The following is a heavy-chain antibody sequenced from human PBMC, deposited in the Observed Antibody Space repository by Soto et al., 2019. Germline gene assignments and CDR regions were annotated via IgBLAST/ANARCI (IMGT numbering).Heavy chain of an antibody. CDR3: ARERYCGGDCYSLYGLDL. D-gene: IGHD2-21*02. CDR2: ISSSGSTI. Sequence: GGSLRLSCAASGFTFSSYEMNWVRQAPGKGLEWVSYISSSGSTIYYADSVKGRFTISRDNAKNSLYLQMTSLGAEDTAVYYCARERYCGGDCYSLYGLDLWGQGTTVTVSS. J-gene: IGHJ6*02. V-gene: IGHV3-48*03. CDR1: GFTFSSYE.